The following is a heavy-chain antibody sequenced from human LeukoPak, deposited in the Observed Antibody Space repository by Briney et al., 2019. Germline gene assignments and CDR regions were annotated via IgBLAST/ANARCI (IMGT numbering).Heavy chain of an antibody. CDR3: ARAPASPYYDFWSGYYPGAEYFQH. CDR2: INAGNGNT. CDR1: GNTFTSYA. J-gene: IGHJ1*01. Sequence: ASVKVSCKASGNTFTSYAMHWVRQAPGQRLEWMGWINAGNGNTKYSQKFQGRVTITRDTSASTAYMELSSLRSEDTAVYYCARAPASPYYDFWSGYYPGAEYFQHWGQGTLVTVSS. D-gene: IGHD3-3*01. V-gene: IGHV1-3*01.